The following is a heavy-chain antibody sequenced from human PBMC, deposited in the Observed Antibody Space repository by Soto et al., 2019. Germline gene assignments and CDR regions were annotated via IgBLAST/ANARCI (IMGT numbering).Heavy chain of an antibody. Sequence: QVQLVESEGGVVQPGKSLRLSCASSGFTFSRDGMLWVRQAPGKGLEWVAVISYDGRKIYYVDSVKGRFTISRDNSKNTLYLQMSSLKPEDTAVYYCAGGYDWGDYWGQGTLVTVSS. V-gene: IGHV3-30*03. D-gene: IGHD5-12*01. CDR3: AGGYDWGDY. CDR2: ISYDGRKI. J-gene: IGHJ4*02. CDR1: GFTFSRDG.